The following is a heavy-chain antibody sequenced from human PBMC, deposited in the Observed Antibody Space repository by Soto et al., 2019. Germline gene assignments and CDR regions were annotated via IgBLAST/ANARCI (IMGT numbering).Heavy chain of an antibody. V-gene: IGHV4-59*01. Sequence: QVQLQESGPGLVKPSETLSLTCTVSGGSISSYYWSWIRQPPGKGLEWIGYIYYSGSTNYNPSLKSRVTISVDTSKNLFSLKLSSVTAADTAVYYCARSSGWYRHAFDIWGQGTMVTVSS. CDR1: GGSISSYY. CDR3: ARSSGWYRHAFDI. D-gene: IGHD6-19*01. CDR2: IYYSGST. J-gene: IGHJ3*02.